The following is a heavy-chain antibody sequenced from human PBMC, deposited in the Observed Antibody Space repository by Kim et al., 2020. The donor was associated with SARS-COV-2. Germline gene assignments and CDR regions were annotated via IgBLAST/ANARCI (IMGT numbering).Heavy chain of an antibody. Sequence: GGSLRLSCAASGLTFTNYWMHWVRQAPGQGLVWVSRINSDGSVTDYADSVKGRFIISRDNAKNTVYLQMNSLRAEDTAVYYCGVLGIGWGQGTLVTVSS. CDR1: GLTFTNYW. CDR3: GVLGIG. V-gene: IGHV3-74*01. CDR2: INSDGSVT. J-gene: IGHJ4*02. D-gene: IGHD3-9*01.